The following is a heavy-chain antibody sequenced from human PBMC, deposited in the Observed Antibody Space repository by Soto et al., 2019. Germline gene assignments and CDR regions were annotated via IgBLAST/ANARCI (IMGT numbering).Heavy chain of an antibody. V-gene: IGHV1-18*01. CDR3: ARDIAYDIDY. D-gene: IGHD5-12*01. CDR1: GYIFNNYG. Sequence: QDQLVQSGAEVQKPGASVKVSCKASGYIFNNYGISWVRQAPGQGLEWMGWIYSKEGKINFAQKFQGRVTLTTDTSTSTAYIELRSLRFDDSAVYFCARDIAYDIDYWGQGTLVTVSS. CDR2: IYSKEGKI. J-gene: IGHJ4*02.